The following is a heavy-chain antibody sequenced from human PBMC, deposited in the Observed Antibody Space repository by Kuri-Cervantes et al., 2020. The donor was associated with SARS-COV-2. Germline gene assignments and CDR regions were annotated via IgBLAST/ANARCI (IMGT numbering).Heavy chain of an antibody. CDR1: GYTFTGYY. J-gene: IGHJ4*02. CDR3: AKEVDTLMSKQFES. Sequence: ASVKVSCKASGYTFTGYYMHWVRQAPGQGLEWMGLLNPNDGGTSYEEKFQGRVTITRDTSTTTVYMEVKSLRSDDTAIYYCAKEVDTLMSKQFESWGQGTLVTVSS. CDR2: LNPNDGGT. D-gene: IGHD5-18*01. V-gene: IGHV1-2*06.